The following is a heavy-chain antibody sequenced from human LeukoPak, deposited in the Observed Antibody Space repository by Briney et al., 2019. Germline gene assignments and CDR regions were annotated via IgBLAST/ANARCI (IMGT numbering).Heavy chain of an antibody. CDR2: ISSDGNDQ. V-gene: IGHV3-30-3*01. CDR1: GFTFNRYA. J-gene: IGHJ4*02. D-gene: IGHD3-9*01. Sequence: GGSLRLSCAASGFTFNRYAIHWVRQAPGKGLEWVTVISSDGNDQHYADSVKGRFTISRDNYKNTVFLQMNSLRIEGTTVYYCARDFDQGGADYYFAYWGQGTLVTVSS. CDR3: ARDFDQGGADYYFAY.